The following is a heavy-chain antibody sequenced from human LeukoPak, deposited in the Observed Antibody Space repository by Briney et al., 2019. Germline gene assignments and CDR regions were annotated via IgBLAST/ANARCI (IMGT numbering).Heavy chain of an antibody. J-gene: IGHJ4*02. Sequence: GGSLRLSCAASGFTFSSYWMTWVRQAPGKGLEWVANIKQDGSEKYYVDSVKGRFTISRDNAKNLLYLQMNSLRAEDTALYYCARARDSGTYSWGQGTLVTVSS. CDR3: ARARDSGTYS. V-gene: IGHV3-7*01. CDR1: GFTFSSYW. CDR2: IKQDGSEK. D-gene: IGHD1-26*01.